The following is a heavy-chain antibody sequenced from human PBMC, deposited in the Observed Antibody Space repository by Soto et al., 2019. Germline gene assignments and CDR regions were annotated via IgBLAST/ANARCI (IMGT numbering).Heavy chain of an antibody. CDR2: ISSNSAYI. CDR3: TRDASRDRSARGWFDP. D-gene: IGHD6-25*01. V-gene: IGHV3-21*01. CDR1: GFTFRSFT. J-gene: IGHJ5*02. Sequence: SGGGLVKPGGSLRLSCAASGFTFRSFTMNWVRQAPGKGLEWVSTISSNSAYIYYTDALRGRFTISRDNAKNSLHLQMNSLRAEDTAVYYCTRDASRDRSARGWFDPWGPGTLVTVSS.